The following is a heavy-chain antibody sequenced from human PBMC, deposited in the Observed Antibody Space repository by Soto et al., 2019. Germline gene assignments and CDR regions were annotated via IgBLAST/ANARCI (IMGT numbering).Heavy chain of an antibody. CDR1: GFTFSSYA. V-gene: IGHV3-23*01. CDR3: AIEGSSRGGAFDI. Sequence: EVQLLESGGGLVQPGGSLRLSCAASGFTFSSYAMSWVRQAPGKGLEWVSAISGRGGNTYYADSVKGRFTISRDNSKNTLYLQMNSLRAEDTAVYYCAIEGSSRGGAFDIWGQGTMVTVSS. J-gene: IGHJ3*02. D-gene: IGHD6-13*01. CDR2: ISGRGGNT.